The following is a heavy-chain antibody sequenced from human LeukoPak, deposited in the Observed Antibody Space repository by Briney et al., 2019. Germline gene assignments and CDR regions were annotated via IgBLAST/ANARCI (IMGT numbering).Heavy chain of an antibody. CDR3: ARGSRVWFGELLFDY. D-gene: IGHD3-10*01. V-gene: IGHV3-11*06. Sequence: GGSLRLSCAASGFTFSDYYMSWIRQAPGKGLEWVSYISSSSSYTNYADSVKGRFTISRDNAKNSLYLQMNSLRAEDTAVYYWARGSRVWFGELLFDYWGQGTLVTVSS. CDR1: GFTFSDYY. J-gene: IGHJ4*02. CDR2: ISSSSSYT.